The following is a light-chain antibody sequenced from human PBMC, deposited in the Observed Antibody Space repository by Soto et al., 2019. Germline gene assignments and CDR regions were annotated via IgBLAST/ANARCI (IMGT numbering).Light chain of an antibody. CDR1: QTIGSY. CDR2: GAS. J-gene: IGKJ1*01. Sequence: DIQLSQFPSSLSASVGDRVTITCRASQTIGSYLNWYQARPGKAPNLLIYGASSLQSGVPPRFSGSGSGMDFTLTITSLQPEDFAIYYCQQNSSPPRTFGQGTKVEIK. V-gene: IGKV1-39*01. CDR3: QQNSSPPRT.